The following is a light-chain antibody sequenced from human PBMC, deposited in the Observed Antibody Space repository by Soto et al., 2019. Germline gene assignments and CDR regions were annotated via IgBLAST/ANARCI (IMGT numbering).Light chain of an antibody. CDR3: QAYDSSLSGFYV. Sequence: QSVLTQPPSVSGAPGQRVTISCTGSSSNIGAGYNVHWYQQLPGTAPNLLIYGNSNRPSGVPDRFSGSKSGTSASLAITGLRAEDEADYGCQAYDSSLSGFYVFGTGTKLTVL. J-gene: IGLJ1*01. V-gene: IGLV1-40*01. CDR2: GNS. CDR1: SSNIGAGYN.